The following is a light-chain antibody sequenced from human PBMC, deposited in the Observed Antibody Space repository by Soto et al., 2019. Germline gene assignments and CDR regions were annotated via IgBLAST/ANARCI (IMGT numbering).Light chain of an antibody. CDR1: SSDVGGYNY. V-gene: IGLV2-8*02. CDR2: EVT. CDR3: SSYAASNNFYFV. J-gene: IGLJ3*02. Sequence: QSALTQPPSASMSTGQSVTISCTGTSSDVGGYNYVSWYQQYPGRAPKLMIYEVTKRPSGVPDRFSGSKSGNTASLTVSGLQAEDEADYYCSSYAASNNFYFVFGGGTKLTVL.